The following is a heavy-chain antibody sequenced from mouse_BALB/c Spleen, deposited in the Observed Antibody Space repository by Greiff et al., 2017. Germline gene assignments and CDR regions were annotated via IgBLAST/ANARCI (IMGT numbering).Heavy chain of an antibody. V-gene: IGHV5-12-2*01. CDR1: GFTFSSYT. J-gene: IGHJ3*01. D-gene: IGHD1-1*01. Sequence: EVNVVESGGGLVQPGGSLKLSCAASGFTFSSYTMSWVRQTPEKRLEWVAYISNGGGSTYYPDTVKGRFTISRDNAKNTLYLQMSSLKSEDTAMYYCARRGSTWFAYWGQGTLVTVSA. CDR3: ARRGSTWFAY. CDR2: ISNGGGST.